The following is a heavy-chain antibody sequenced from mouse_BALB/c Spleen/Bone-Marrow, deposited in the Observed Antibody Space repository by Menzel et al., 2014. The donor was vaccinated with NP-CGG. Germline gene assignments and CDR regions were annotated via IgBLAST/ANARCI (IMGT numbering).Heavy chain of an antibody. J-gene: IGHJ4*01. D-gene: IGHD2-10*02. CDR1: GFDFSRYW. CDR3: ARLAVWGAMDY. CDR2: INPGSSTI. V-gene: IGHV4-2*02. Sequence: EVKVEESGGGLVQPGGSLNLSCAASGFDFSRYWMSWARQAPGKGQEWIGEINPGSSTINYTPSLKDKFIISRDNAKNTLYLQMSKVRSEDTALYYCARLAVWGAMDYWGRGASVTVSS.